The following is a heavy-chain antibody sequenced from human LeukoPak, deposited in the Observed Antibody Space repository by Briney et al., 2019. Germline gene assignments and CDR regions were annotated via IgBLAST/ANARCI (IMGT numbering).Heavy chain of an antibody. D-gene: IGHD4-17*01. CDR1: GFIFSNYA. V-gene: IGHV3-23*01. J-gene: IGHJ3*02. CDR3: ARDPNGDYIGAFDM. Sequence: GGSLRLSCAASGFIFSNYALMWLRQFPGKGLEWVSAIRGSGGGTFYADSVKGRFTISRDNSKNTLYLQMNGLRAEDTAVYYCARDPNGDYIGAFDMWGRGTLVTVSS. CDR2: IRGSGGGT.